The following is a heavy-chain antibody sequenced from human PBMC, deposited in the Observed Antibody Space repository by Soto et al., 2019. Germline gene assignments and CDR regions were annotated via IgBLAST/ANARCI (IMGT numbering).Heavy chain of an antibody. CDR3: AKVPKGPWFGDRGARSYYFDY. CDR1: GFTFSSYA. J-gene: IGHJ4*02. V-gene: IGHV3-23*01. D-gene: IGHD3-10*01. Sequence: GGSLRLSCAASGFTFSSYAMSWVRQAPGKGLEWVSAISGSGGSTYYADSVKGRFTISRDNSKNTLYLQMNSLRAEETAVYYCAKVPKGPWFGDRGARSYYFDYWGQGTLVTVSS. CDR2: ISGSGGST.